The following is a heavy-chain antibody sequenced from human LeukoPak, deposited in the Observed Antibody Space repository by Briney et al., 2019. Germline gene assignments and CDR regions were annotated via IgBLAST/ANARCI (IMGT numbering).Heavy chain of an antibody. J-gene: IGHJ4*02. CDR3: ARMVGATTFDY. CDR2: IYYSGST. D-gene: IGHD1-26*01. Sequence: SETLSLTCTVSGGSISSSSYYWGWIRQPPGKGLEWIGSIYYSGSTYYNPSLKSRVTISVDTSKNQFSLKLSSVTAADTAVYYCARMVGATTFDYSGQGTLVTVSS. CDR1: GGSISSSSYY. V-gene: IGHV4-39*01.